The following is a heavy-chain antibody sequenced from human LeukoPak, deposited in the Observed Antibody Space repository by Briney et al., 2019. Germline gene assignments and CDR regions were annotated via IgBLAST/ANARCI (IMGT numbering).Heavy chain of an antibody. Sequence: GASVKVSCKASGGTFSSYAISWVRQAPGQGREWMGRIIPILGIANYAQKFQDRVTITADKSTSTAYMELSSLRSEDTAVYYCAIGYGDYLSYYYGMDVWGQGTTVTVSS. CDR2: IIPILGIA. CDR3: AIGYGDYLSYYYGMDV. J-gene: IGHJ6*02. CDR1: GGTFSSYA. D-gene: IGHD4-17*01. V-gene: IGHV1-69*04.